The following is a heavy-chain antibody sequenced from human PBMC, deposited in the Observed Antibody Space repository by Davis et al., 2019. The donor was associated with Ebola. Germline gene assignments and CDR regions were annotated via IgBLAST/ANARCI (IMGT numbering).Heavy chain of an antibody. CDR2: ISYDGSNK. Sequence: GESLKISCSASGFIFSSYAMHWVRQAPGKGLDWVAVISYDGSNKYYADSVKGRFTISRDNSKNTLYLQMNSLRAEDTAVYYCARSSIVGASIDYWGQGTLVTVSS. V-gene: IGHV3-30-3*01. D-gene: IGHD1-26*01. CDR3: ARSSIVGASIDY. J-gene: IGHJ4*02. CDR1: GFIFSSYA.